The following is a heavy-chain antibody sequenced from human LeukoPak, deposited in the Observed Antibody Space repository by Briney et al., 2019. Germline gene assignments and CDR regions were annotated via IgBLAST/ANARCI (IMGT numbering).Heavy chain of an antibody. CDR1: GGSITSYS. Sequence: SETLSLTCTVSGGSITSYSWSWIRQPPGKGLEWIGYIYYSGGTNYNPSLKSRVTMSVDTSKNQFSLNLNSMTAADTAVYYCARDDSTDDPFDYWGQGTLVTVSS. J-gene: IGHJ4*02. V-gene: IGHV4-59*12. CDR2: IYYSGGT. D-gene: IGHD2-21*02. CDR3: ARDDSTDDPFDY.